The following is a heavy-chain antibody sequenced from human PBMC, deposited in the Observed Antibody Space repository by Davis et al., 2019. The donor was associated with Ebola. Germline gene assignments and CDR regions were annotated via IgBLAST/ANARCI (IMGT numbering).Heavy chain of an antibody. D-gene: IGHD3-3*01. V-gene: IGHV4-39*07. CDR3: ARANDFWSGTNWFDP. J-gene: IGHJ5*02. Sequence: SETLSLTCTVSGGSISSCCYYWVWLRQPPGKGLEWIGSIYYSGSTYYNPSLKSRVTISVDTSKNQFSLKLSSVTAADTAVYYCARANDFWSGTNWFDPWGQGTLVTVSS. CDR1: GGSISSCCYY. CDR2: IYYSGST.